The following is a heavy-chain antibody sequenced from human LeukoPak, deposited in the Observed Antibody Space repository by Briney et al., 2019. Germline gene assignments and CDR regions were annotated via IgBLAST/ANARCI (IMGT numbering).Heavy chain of an antibody. D-gene: IGHD1-26*01. Sequence: SETLSLTCTVFGGSISSSNYYWGWIRQPPGKGLEWIGSIYYSGSTYYNPSLKSRVTISVDTSKNQFSLKLSSVTAADTAVYYCARLYSGSYYGGDYFDYWGQGTLVTVSS. CDR3: ARLYSGSYYGGDYFDY. CDR1: GGSISSSNYY. CDR2: IYYSGST. V-gene: IGHV4-39*01. J-gene: IGHJ4*02.